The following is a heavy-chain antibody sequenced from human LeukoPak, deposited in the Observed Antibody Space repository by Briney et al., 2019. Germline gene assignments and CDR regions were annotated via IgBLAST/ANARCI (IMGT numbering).Heavy chain of an antibody. CDR3: ASGEDTAMVQGVDY. J-gene: IGHJ4*02. CDR2: IYHSGST. D-gene: IGHD5-18*01. V-gene: IGHV4-4*02. CDR1: GGSISSSNW. Sequence: SETLSLTSAVSGGSISSSNWWSWVRQPPGKGLEWIGEIYHSGSTNYNPSLKSRVTISVDKSKNQFSLKLSSVSAADTAVYYCASGEDTAMVQGVDYWGQGTLVTVSS.